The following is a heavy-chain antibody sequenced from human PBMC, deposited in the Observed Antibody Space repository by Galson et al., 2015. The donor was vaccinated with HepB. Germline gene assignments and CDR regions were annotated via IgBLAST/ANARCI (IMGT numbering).Heavy chain of an antibody. J-gene: IGHJ6*02. D-gene: IGHD1-1*01. CDR1: GFTFSSYS. Sequence: SLRLSCAASGFTFSSYSMNWVRQAPGKGLEWVSYISSSSSTIYYADSVKGRFTISRDNAKNSLYLQMNSLRDEDTAVYYCARDLMDMNEKYYYGMDVWGQGTTVTVSS. V-gene: IGHV3-48*02. CDR2: ISSSSSTI. CDR3: ARDLMDMNEKYYYGMDV.